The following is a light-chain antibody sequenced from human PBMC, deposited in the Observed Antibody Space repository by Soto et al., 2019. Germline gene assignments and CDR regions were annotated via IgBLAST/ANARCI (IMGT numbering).Light chain of an antibody. CDR3: QQYDSSPYT. Sequence: EIVLTQSPGTLSLSPGERVTLSCRASQSVSSNYLAWYQQKPGQAPRLLIYGASSRTTDIPDRFSGSGSGTDFTLTISRLEPEDFAVYFFQQYDSSPYTFGQGTKLEIK. CDR2: GAS. V-gene: IGKV3-20*01. CDR1: QSVSSNY. J-gene: IGKJ2*01.